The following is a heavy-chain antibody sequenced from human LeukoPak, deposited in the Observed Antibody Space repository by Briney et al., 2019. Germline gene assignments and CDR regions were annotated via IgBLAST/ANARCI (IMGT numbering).Heavy chain of an antibody. Sequence: SETLSLTCTVSGGSISSYYWSWIRQPPGKGLEWIGYIYYSGSTNYNPSLKSRVTISVDTSKNQSSLKLSSVTAADTAVYYCARGPFSSSSEAAFDYWGQGTLVTVSS. CDR2: IYYSGST. CDR1: GGSISSYY. D-gene: IGHD6-6*01. J-gene: IGHJ4*02. V-gene: IGHV4-59*01. CDR3: ARGPFSSSSEAAFDY.